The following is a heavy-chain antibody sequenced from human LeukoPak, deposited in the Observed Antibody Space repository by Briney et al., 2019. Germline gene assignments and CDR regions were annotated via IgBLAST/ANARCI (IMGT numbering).Heavy chain of an antibody. D-gene: IGHD1-26*01. J-gene: IGHJ3*02. CDR2: INPSGGST. CDR1: GYTFTSYY. V-gene: IGHV1-46*01. CDR3: ARPLGATHAFDI. Sequence: ASVKVSCKASGYTFTSYYMHWVRQAPGQGLEWMGIINPSGGSTSYAQKFQGRVTITRDMSTSTVYMELSSLRSADTAVCYCARPLGATHAFDICGQGTMVTVSS.